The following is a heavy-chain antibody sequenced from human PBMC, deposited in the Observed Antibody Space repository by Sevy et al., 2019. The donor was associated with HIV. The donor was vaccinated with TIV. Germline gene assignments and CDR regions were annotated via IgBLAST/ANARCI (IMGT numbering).Heavy chain of an antibody. J-gene: IGHJ3*02. CDR3: AREAMYRYYDSSREGAFDI. V-gene: IGHV3-30-3*01. CDR2: ISYDGSNK. D-gene: IGHD3-22*01. Sequence: GGSLRLSCAASGFTFSSYAMHWVRQAPGKGLEWVAVISYDGSNKYYADSVKGRFTISRDNYKNTLYLQMNSLRAEDTAVYYCAREAMYRYYDSSREGAFDIWGQGTMVTVSS. CDR1: GFTFSSYA.